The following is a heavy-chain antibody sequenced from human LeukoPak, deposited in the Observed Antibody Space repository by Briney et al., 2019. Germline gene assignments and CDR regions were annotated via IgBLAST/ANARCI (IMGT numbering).Heavy chain of an antibody. Sequence: PSGTLSLTCAVSRSSITSANWWSWVRQPPGKGLEWIGEIYHSGSITKYNPSLKSRVTISVDTSQNQFSLTLSSVTAADTATYYCARLIPAAGSGSWFDTWGPGTLVTVSS. CDR1: RSSITSANW. J-gene: IGHJ5*02. CDR3: ARLIPAAGSGSWFDT. V-gene: IGHV4-4*02. D-gene: IGHD6-13*01. CDR2: IYHSGSIT.